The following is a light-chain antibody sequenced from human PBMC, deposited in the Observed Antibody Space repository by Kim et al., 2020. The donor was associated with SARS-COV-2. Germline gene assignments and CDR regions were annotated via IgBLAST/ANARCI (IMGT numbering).Light chain of an antibody. CDR1: SGHSSNI. Sequence: QPVLTQSSSASASLGSSVKLTCTLSSGHSSNIIAWHQHQPGKAPRYLMKVEGSGSYNKGSGVPDRFSGSSSGADRYLTISDHQSEDEADYYCETWDSNSLVFGGGTQLTVL. CDR3: ETWDSNSLV. CDR2: VEGSGSY. V-gene: IGLV4-60*03. J-gene: IGLJ3*02.